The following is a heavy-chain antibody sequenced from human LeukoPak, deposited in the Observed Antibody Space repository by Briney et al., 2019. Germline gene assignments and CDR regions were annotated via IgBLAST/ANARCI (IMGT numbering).Heavy chain of an antibody. CDR3: ARDYITIPSADAFDI. Sequence: PSETLSLTCAVYGGSFSGYYWSWIRQPPGKGLEWIGEINHSGSTNYNPSLKSRVTISVDTSKNQFSLKLSSVTAADTAVYYCARDYITIPSADAFDIWGQGTMVTVSS. D-gene: IGHD3-9*01. J-gene: IGHJ3*02. CDR2: INHSGST. V-gene: IGHV4-34*01. CDR1: GGSFSGYY.